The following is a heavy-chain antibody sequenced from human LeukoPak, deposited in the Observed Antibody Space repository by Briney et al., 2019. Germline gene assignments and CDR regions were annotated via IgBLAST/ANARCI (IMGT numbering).Heavy chain of an antibody. Sequence: GGSLRLSCVANGFTFSSYWMHWVRQAPGKGLVWVARITPDGTTTTYADSVKGRFTISRDNAKNTVYLQMNSLRAEDTAVYYCATDGYTDYGPHIDYWGQGTLVTVSS. CDR1: GFTFSSYW. J-gene: IGHJ4*02. D-gene: IGHD4-17*01. CDR2: ITPDGTTT. CDR3: ATDGYTDYGPHIDY. V-gene: IGHV3-74*01.